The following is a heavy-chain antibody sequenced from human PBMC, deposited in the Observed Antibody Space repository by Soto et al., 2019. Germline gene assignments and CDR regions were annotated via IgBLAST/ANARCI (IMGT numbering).Heavy chain of an antibody. CDR1: GYTFTGYY. D-gene: IGHD3-3*01. CDR3: ARGTVLRFLEWSTYYYGMDV. Sequence: ASVKVSFKASGYTFTGYYMHWVRQAPGQGLEWMGWINPNSGGTNYAQKFQGWVTMTRDTSISTAYMELSRLRSDDTAVYYCARGTVLRFLEWSTYYYGMDVWGQGTTVTVSS. CDR2: INPNSGGT. J-gene: IGHJ6*02. V-gene: IGHV1-2*04.